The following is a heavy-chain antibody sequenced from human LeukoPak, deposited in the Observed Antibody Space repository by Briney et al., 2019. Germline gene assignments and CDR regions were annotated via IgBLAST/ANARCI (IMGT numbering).Heavy chain of an antibody. D-gene: IGHD6-19*01. CDR3: ARGTYSSGWYHY. CDR1: GFTFSTYW. J-gene: IGHJ4*02. Sequence: GGSLRLSCAASGFTFSTYWMSWVRQAPGKGLEWVANIKEDGSEKYYVDSVKGRFTISRDNANNSLYLQMNTLRAEDTAVYYCARGTYSSGWYHYWGQGTLVTVSS. V-gene: IGHV3-7*02. CDR2: IKEDGSEK.